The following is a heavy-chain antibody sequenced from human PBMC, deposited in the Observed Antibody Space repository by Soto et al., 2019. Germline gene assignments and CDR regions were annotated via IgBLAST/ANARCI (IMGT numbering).Heavy chain of an antibody. CDR2: IYYSGST. V-gene: IGHV4-39*01. CDR3: ARQSNKYYYDSSGYYGAFDI. CDR1: GGSISSSSYY. D-gene: IGHD3-22*01. J-gene: IGHJ3*02. Sequence: KLPETLSLTCTVSGGSISSSSYYWGWIRQPPGKGLEWIGSIYYSGSTYYNPSLKSRVTISVDTSKNQFSLKLSSVTAADTAVYYCARQSNKYYYDSSGYYGAFDIWGQGTMVTVSS.